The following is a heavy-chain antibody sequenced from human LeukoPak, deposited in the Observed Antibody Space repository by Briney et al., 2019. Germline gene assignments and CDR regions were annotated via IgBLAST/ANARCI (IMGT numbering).Heavy chain of an antibody. J-gene: IGHJ6*03. CDR1: GYSISSGYY. V-gene: IGHV4-38-2*02. CDR3: ARPDYYYYHMDV. Sequence: SETLSLTCTVSGYSISSGYYWGWIRQPPGKGLEWIGSIYHSGSTYYNPSLKSRVTISVDTSKNQFSLKLSSVTAADTAVYYCARPDYYYYHMDVWGKGTTVTVSS. CDR2: IYHSGST.